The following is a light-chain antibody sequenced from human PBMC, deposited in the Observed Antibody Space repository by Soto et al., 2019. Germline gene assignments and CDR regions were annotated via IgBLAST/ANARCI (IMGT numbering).Light chain of an antibody. CDR2: DAS. V-gene: IGKV3-11*01. CDR3: QQRSNWPPYT. J-gene: IGKJ2*01. Sequence: EIVLTQSPATLSLSPGERATLSCRASQSVSSYLAWYQQKPGQAPMLLIYDASNRTTGIPARFSGSGSGTVFTLSISSLEPEDFAVYYCQQRSNWPPYTFGPGTKLEIK. CDR1: QSVSSY.